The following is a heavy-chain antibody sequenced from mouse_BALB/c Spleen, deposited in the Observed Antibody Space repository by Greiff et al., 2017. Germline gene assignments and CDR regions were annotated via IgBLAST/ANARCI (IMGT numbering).Heavy chain of an antibody. J-gene: IGHJ4*01. V-gene: IGHV5-6-5*01. CDR1: GFTFSSYA. Sequence: EVQVVESGGGLVKPGGSLKLSCAASGFTFSSYAMSWVRQTPEKRLEWVASISSGGSTYYPDSVKGRFTISRDNARNILYLQMSSLRSEDTAMYYCARGQEGPYAMDYWGQGTSVTVSS. CDR3: ARGQEGPYAMDY. CDR2: ISSGGST.